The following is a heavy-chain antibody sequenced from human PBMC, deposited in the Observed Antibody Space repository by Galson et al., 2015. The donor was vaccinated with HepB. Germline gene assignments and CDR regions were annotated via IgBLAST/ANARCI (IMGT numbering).Heavy chain of an antibody. D-gene: IGHD3-10*01. J-gene: IGHJ6*02. CDR2: ISYDGSKA. CDR3: ARATYASDYYGIDV. Sequence: SLRLSCAASGFTFSGYGMHWVRQAPGKGLEWVAVISYDGSKAYYAGSVRGRFTISRDKSKNALYPQMSTLRIEDTALYYCARATYASDYYGIDVWGQGTTVTVSS. V-gene: IGHV3-30*03. CDR1: GFTFSGYG.